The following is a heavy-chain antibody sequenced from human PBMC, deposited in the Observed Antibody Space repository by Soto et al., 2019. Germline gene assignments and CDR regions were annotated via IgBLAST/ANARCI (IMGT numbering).Heavy chain of an antibody. V-gene: IGHV4-59*01. Sequence: SETLSLTCTVSGGSITSYYWSWIRQPPGKGLEWIGYIYYSGSTNYNPSLRSRVTISVDTSRNQFSLKLSSVTAADTAVYYCAIGGAAAARGWSHPRGPGPLVPVSS. J-gene: IGHJ5*02. CDR2: IYYSGST. D-gene: IGHD6-25*01. CDR1: GGSITSYY. CDR3: AIGGAAAARGWSHP.